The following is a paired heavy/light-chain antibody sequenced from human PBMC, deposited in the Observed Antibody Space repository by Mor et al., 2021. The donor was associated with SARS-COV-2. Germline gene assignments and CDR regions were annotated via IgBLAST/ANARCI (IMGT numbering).Heavy chain of an antibody. V-gene: IGHV5-51*01. Sequence: EVQLVQSGAEVKKPGESLKISCNISGYSFTNYWIAWVRQMPGKGLEWMGIIYPGDSDTRYNPSFQGQVTISVDKSITTAYLHWSSLKASDTATYYCARQGGYCTGGSCYIEYYYFFMDVWGQGTTVTVSS. J-gene: IGHJ6*02. CDR3: ARQGGYCTGGSCYIEYYYFFMDV. CDR1: GYSFTNYW. D-gene: IGHD2-8*02. CDR2: IYPGDSDT.
Light chain of an antibody. J-gene: IGLJ2*01. CDR1: SSNIGTNS. CDR3: TAWDGRLVV. V-gene: IGLV1-44*01. CDR2: HNN. Sequence: QSVLTQPPSASGTPGQRVTISCSASSSNIGTNSINWYQHLPGTAPRLLIYHNNQRPSGVPDRFSGSRSGTSASLAISGLQSEDEADYYCTAWDGRLVVFGGGTKLTVL.